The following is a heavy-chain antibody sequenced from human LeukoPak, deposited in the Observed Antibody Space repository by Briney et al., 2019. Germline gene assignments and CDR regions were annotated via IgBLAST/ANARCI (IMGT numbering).Heavy chain of an antibody. CDR1: GFTFSSYS. V-gene: IGHV3-21*01. Sequence: GGSLGLSCAASGFTFSSYSMNWVRQAPGKGLEWVSSISSSSSYIYYADSVKGRFTISRDNAKNSLYLQMNSLRAEDTAVYYCARDLFPMVRGVIADYWGQGTLVTVSS. CDR3: ARDLFPMVRGVIADY. J-gene: IGHJ4*02. CDR2: ISSSSSYI. D-gene: IGHD3-10*01.